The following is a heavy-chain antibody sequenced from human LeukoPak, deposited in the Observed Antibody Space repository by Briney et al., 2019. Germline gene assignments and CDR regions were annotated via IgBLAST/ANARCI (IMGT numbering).Heavy chain of an antibody. V-gene: IGHV1-2*02. CDR1: GYTFTDYY. CDR2: INPNSGGT. J-gene: IGHJ4*02. D-gene: IGHD6-6*01. CDR3: ARGIAARPSGVDY. Sequence: ASVKVSCKASGYTFTDYYMHWVRQAPGQGLEWMAWINPNSGGTNYAQKFQGRVTMTRDTSISTAYMELSRLRSDDTAVYYCARGIAARPSGVDYWGQGTLVTVSS.